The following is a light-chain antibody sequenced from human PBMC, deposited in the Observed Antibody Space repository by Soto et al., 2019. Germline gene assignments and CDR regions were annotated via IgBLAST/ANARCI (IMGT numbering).Light chain of an antibody. V-gene: IGKV1-39*01. CDR2: AAS. J-gene: IGKJ2*01. CDR3: QQSYSSPQMYT. Sequence: DIQMTQSPSSLSASVGDRVTITYRASQSISSSLNWYQQKPGKAPDLLIYAASNLQSGVPSRFSGSGSETDFPLTISSLQPEDFATYYCQQSYSSPQMYTFGQGTKLQIK. CDR1: QSISSS.